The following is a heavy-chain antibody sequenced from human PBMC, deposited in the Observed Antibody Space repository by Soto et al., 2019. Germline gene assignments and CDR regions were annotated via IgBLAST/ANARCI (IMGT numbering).Heavy chain of an antibody. CDR2: MNPNSGNT. J-gene: IGHJ6*03. CDR3: GRTREVSYYYYYMDV. V-gene: IGHV1-8*01. Sequence: ASVKVYCKASGYTFTSYDINWVRQATGQGLEWMGWMNPNSGNTGYAQKFQGRVTMTRNTSISTAYMELSSLRSEDTAVYYCGRTREVSYYYYYMDVPGKGTTVTVSS. CDR1: GYTFTSYD. D-gene: IGHD1-26*01.